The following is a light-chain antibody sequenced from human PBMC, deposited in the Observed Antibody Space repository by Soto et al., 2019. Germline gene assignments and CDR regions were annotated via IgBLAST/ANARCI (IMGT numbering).Light chain of an antibody. CDR2: LSSDGSH. J-gene: IGLJ2*01. CDR1: SGHSSYA. V-gene: IGLV4-69*01. CDR3: QTWDTGARGV. Sequence: QSVLTQSPSASASLGASVKLTCTLSSGHSSYAIAWHQQQPEKGPRYLMKLSSDGSHSKGDGIPDRFSGSSSGAERYLTISSLQSEDEADYYCQTWDTGARGVFGGGTKVTVL.